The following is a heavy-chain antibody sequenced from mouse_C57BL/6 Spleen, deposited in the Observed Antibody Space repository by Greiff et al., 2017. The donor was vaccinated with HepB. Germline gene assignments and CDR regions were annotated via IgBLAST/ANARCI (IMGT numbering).Heavy chain of an antibody. D-gene: IGHD2-3*01. V-gene: IGHV1-64*01. J-gene: IGHJ1*03. CDR2: IHPNSGST. CDR1: GYTFTSYW. Sequence: QVQLQQPGAELVKPGASVKLSCKASGYTFTSYWMHWVKQRPGQGLEWIGMIHPNSGSTNYNEKFKSKATLTVDKSSSTAYMQLSSLTSEDSAVYYCAREGDGYYVGYFDVWGTGTTDTVSS. CDR3: AREGDGYYVGYFDV.